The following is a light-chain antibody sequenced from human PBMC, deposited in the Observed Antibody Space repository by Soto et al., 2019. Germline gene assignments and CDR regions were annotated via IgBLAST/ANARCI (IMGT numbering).Light chain of an antibody. Sequence: QSALTQPASVSGSPGQSITISCTGTSSDVGGYNYVSWYQQHPGKAPKLMIYDVSIRPSGVSNRFSGSKSGNTASLTISGLQAEDEAHYYCSSYTTSSPHVVFGGGSQLTVL. J-gene: IGLJ2*01. CDR1: SSDVGGYNY. CDR2: DVS. V-gene: IGLV2-14*01. CDR3: SSYTTSSPHVV.